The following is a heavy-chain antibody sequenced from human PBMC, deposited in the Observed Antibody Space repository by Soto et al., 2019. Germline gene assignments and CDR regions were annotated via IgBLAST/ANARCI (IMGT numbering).Heavy chain of an antibody. CDR1: GGSINGGNYY. J-gene: IGHJ3*01. Sequence: PLSLTCTVIGGSINGGNYYWSWIRQPPGKGLEWIGYISDSGNTFYTPSLASRLTVSLDTSQNYFTLELTSVTAADTAIYYCARDLKNDSGDYIVLDAFDVWGHGTMVTVSS. CDR2: ISDSGNT. D-gene: IGHD4-17*01. CDR3: ARDLKNDSGDYIVLDAFDV. V-gene: IGHV4-31*03.